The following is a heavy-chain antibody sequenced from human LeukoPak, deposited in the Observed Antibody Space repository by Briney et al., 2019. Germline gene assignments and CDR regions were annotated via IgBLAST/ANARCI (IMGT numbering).Heavy chain of an antibody. CDR2: ISNGGDHK. V-gene: IGHV3-23*01. CDR1: GITFNNFG. D-gene: IGHD5-12*01. Sequence: GESLKISCAASGITFNNFGMRWVRQAPGKGLEWVSSISNGGDHKFYADSVRGRFTISRDNSKNTLYLQMDSLRAEDTAVYYCAKVISSYSSFDSYWGQGTLVTVSS. J-gene: IGHJ4*02. CDR3: AKVISSYSSFDSY.